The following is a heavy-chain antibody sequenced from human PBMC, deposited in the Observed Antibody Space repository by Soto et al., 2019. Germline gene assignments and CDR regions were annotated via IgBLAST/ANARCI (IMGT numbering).Heavy chain of an antibody. CDR2: MNPKSGDT. V-gene: IGHV1-8*01. Sequence: ASVKVSCKASGYNFNNYDINWVRQATGQGPEWMGWMNPKSGDTGYADNFYGRVTMTADTSISTYYMDLSSLRSDDTALYYCARALRNGYIDYWGQGTLVTSPQ. CDR3: ARALRNGYIDY. J-gene: IGHJ4*02. CDR1: GYNFNNYD. D-gene: IGHD2-8*01.